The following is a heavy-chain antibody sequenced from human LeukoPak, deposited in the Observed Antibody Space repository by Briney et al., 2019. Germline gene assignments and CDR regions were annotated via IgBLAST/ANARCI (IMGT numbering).Heavy chain of an antibody. Sequence: SETLSLACTVSGGSISSYYWSWIRQPPGKGLEWIGYIYYSGSTNYNPSLKSRVTISVDTSKNQFSLKLSSVTAADTAVYHCARDSGSNFDYWGQGTLVTVSS. CDR1: GGSISSYY. CDR2: IYYSGST. J-gene: IGHJ4*02. D-gene: IGHD2-15*01. CDR3: ARDSGSNFDY. V-gene: IGHV4-59*01.